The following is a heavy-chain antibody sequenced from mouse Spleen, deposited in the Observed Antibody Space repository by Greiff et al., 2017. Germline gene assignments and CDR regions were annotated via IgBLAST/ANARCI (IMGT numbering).Heavy chain of an antibody. D-gene: IGHD4-1*01. V-gene: IGHV5-9*01. CDR1: GFTFSSYA. CDR2: ISSGGGNT. CDR3: ARQSGSWEGGFAY. Sequence: EVMLVESGGGLVKLGGSLKLSCAASGFTFSSYAMSWVRQTPEKRLEWVATISSGGGNTYYPDSVKGRFTISRDNAKNTLYLQMSSLKSEDTAMYYCARQSGSWEGGFAYWGQGTLVTVSA. J-gene: IGHJ3*01.